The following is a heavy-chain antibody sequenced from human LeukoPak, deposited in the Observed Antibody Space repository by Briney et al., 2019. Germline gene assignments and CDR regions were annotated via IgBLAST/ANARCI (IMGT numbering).Heavy chain of an antibody. CDR2: INPNSGGA. CDR1: GYTFTGYC. Sequence: ASVTVSCEASGYTFTGYCMHWVRQAPGQGLEWMGWINPNSGGANYAQKFQGRVTMTRDTSISTAYIELTRLRSDDTAVYYCAIGEIDVVVPNWFDTWGQGTLVTVSS. CDR3: AIGEIDVVVPNWFDT. J-gene: IGHJ5*02. D-gene: IGHD2-2*01. V-gene: IGHV1-2*02.